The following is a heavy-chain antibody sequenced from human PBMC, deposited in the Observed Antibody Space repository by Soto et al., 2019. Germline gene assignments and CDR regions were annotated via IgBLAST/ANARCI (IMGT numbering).Heavy chain of an antibody. D-gene: IGHD4-17*01. CDR3: ARLTTTVVTPWDFDY. J-gene: IGHJ4*02. CDR2: IKQDGSEK. Sequence: GGSLRLSRAASGFTFSSSWMSWVREAPGKGLEWVANIKQDGSEKYYVDSVKGRFTISRDNAKNSLYLQMNSLRAEDTAVYYCARLTTTVVTPWDFDYWGQGTLVTVSS. V-gene: IGHV3-7*05. CDR1: GFTFSSSW.